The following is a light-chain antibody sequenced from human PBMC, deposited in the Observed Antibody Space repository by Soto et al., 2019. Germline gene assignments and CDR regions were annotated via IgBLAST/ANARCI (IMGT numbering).Light chain of an antibody. CDR3: HSYNSIPRT. CDR2: DAS. Sequence: DIQMTQSPSSLSASVGDRVTITCQASQDISNYLNWYQQKPGKAPKLLIYDASNLETGVPSRFSGSGSGTDFTFTISSLQPEDIATYYCHSYNSIPRTFGQGTKVDIK. CDR1: QDISNY. J-gene: IGKJ1*01. V-gene: IGKV1-33*01.